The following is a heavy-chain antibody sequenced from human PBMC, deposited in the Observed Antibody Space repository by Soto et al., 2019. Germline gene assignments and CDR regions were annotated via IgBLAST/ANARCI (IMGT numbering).Heavy chain of an antibody. CDR3: ARTIVVVTDSGFDP. CDR1: GSTXTSYA. V-gene: IGHV1-3*01. D-gene: IGHD2-21*02. J-gene: IGHJ5*02. CDR2: INAGNGNT. Sequence: SXKVSFKASGSTXTSYAMHLVRQAPGQRLEWIGWINAGNGNTKYSQKFQGRVTITRDTSASKAYMELSRLRYEETAVYYCARTIVVVTDSGFDPWGQGTLVTVS.